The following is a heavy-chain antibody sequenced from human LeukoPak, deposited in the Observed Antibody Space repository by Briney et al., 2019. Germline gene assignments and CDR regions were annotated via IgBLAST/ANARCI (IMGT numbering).Heavy chain of an antibody. CDR2: ISSSGSTI. CDR3: ARDLGVGYYYYMDV. Sequence: TGGSLRLSCAASGFTFSDYYMSWIRQAPGKGLEWVSYISSSGSTIYYADSVKGRFTISRDNAKNSLYLQMNSLRAEDTAVYYCARDLGVGYYYYMDVWGKGTTVTVSS. D-gene: IGHD3-10*01. V-gene: IGHV3-11*04. CDR1: GFTFSDYY. J-gene: IGHJ6*03.